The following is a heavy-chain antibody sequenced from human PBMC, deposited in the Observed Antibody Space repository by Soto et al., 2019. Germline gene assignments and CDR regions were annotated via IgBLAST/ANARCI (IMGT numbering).Heavy chain of an antibody. D-gene: IGHD4-17*01. Sequence: GGSLRLSCAASGFTVSSNFMTWVRQAPGKGLEWVSVTYSDGTTFYADSVKGRFTISRDNSKNTLYLQMNSLRAEDTAVYYCAKDRGVEVTTRFFDYWGQGTLVTVSS. CDR3: AKDRGVEVTTRFFDY. CDR2: TYSDGTT. J-gene: IGHJ4*02. V-gene: IGHV3-66*01. CDR1: GFTVSSNF.